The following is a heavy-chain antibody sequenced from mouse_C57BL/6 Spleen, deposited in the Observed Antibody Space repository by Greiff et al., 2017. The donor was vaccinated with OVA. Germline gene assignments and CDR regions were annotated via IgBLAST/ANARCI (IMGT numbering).Heavy chain of an antibody. J-gene: IGHJ3*01. CDR3: ARDGRGWLPRFAY. Sequence: EVKLQESGPGLVKPSQSLSLTCSVTGYSITSGYYWNWIRQFPGNKLEWMGYISYDGSNNYNPSLKNRISITRDTSKNQFFLKLNSVTTEDTATYYCARDGRGWLPRFAYWGQGTLVTVSA. CDR1: GYSITSGYY. D-gene: IGHD2-3*01. CDR2: ISYDGSN. V-gene: IGHV3-6*01.